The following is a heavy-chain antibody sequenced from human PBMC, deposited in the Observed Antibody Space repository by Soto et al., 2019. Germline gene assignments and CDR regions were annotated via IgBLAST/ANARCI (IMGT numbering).Heavy chain of an antibody. V-gene: IGHV3-30*18. CDR3: AKCFRALVYPYYYGMDV. CDR1: GFTFSSYG. D-gene: IGHD3-10*01. J-gene: IGHJ6*02. Sequence: QVQLVESGGGVVQPGRSLRLSCAASGFTFSSYGMHWVRQAPGKGLEWVAVISYXGSNKYYADSVKGRFTISRDNSKNTLYLQMNSLRAEDTAVYYCAKCFRALVYPYYYGMDVWGQGTTVTVSS. CDR2: ISYXGSNK.